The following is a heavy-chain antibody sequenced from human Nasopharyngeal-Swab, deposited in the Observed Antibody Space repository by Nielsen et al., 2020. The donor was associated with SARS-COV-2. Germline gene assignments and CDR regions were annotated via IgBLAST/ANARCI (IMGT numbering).Heavy chain of an antibody. CDR2: IYPGDSDT. D-gene: IGHD6-13*01. CDR3: ARGLIAAAGIFDY. Sequence: GESPKISCSGSGYSLTCYWIGWVPPMPGKGVELVGIIYPGDSDTRYRPSFQGQVTISADKSISTAYLQWSSLKASDTAMYYCARGLIAAAGIFDYWGQGTLVTVSS. V-gene: IGHV5-51*01. J-gene: IGHJ4*02. CDR1: GYSLTCYW.